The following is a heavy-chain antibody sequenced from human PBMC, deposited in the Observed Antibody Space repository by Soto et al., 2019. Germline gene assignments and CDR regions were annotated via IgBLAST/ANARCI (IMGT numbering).Heavy chain of an antibody. V-gene: IGHV3-30-3*01. J-gene: IGHJ4*02. CDR2: ISYDGSNK. Sequence: QVQLVESGGGVVQPGRSLRLSCAASGFTFSSYAMHWVRQAPGKGLEWVAVISYDGSNKYYADSVKGRFTISRDNSKNTLYLQMNSLRAEDTAVYYCARDLEQCLPNDYWGQGTLVTVSS. CDR1: GFTFSSYA. D-gene: IGHD6-19*01. CDR3: ARDLEQCLPNDY.